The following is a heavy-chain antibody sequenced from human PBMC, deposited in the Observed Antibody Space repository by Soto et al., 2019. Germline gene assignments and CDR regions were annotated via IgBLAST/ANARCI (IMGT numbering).Heavy chain of an antibody. CDR3: ARGGDAAKVNRLNWFDP. D-gene: IGHD5-18*01. CDR2: GSSSSTYI. V-gene: IGHV3-21*01. Sequence: EVQLVESGGGLVKPGGSLRLSCAASGFTFSSYNMNWVRQAPGKGLEWVSSGSSSSTYIYYADSVKGRFTISRDNAKNSLYLQMNSLRAEDTAVYYCARGGDAAKVNRLNWFDPWGQGTLVTVSS. J-gene: IGHJ5*02. CDR1: GFTFSSYN.